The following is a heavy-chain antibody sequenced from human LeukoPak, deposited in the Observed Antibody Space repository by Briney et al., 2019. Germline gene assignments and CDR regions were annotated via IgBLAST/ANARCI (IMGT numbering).Heavy chain of an antibody. Sequence: SETLSLTCTISGDSTNTYFWSWIRQPPGKGLEWIGYIYYTGTTNYNPSLKSRVTISVDTSKNQFSLKVNSVTAADTGVYYCASKSTDHGELRFDYWGQGTQVTVSS. J-gene: IGHJ4*02. D-gene: IGHD4-17*01. CDR3: ASKSTDHGELRFDY. CDR1: GDSTNTYF. V-gene: IGHV4-59*01. CDR2: IYYTGTT.